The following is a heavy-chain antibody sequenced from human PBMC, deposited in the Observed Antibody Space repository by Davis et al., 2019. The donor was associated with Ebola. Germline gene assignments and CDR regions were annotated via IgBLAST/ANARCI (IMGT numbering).Heavy chain of an antibody. D-gene: IGHD3-9*01. Sequence: MPSETLSLTCAVYGGSFSGYYWSWIRQPPGKGLEWIGEINHSGSTNYNPSLKSRVTISVDTSENQFSLKLSSVTAADTAVYYCARGGLRYFDSWFYGMDVWGKGTTVTVSS. CDR3: ARGGLRYFDSWFYGMDV. CDR1: GGSFSGYY. J-gene: IGHJ6*04. CDR2: INHSGST. V-gene: IGHV4-34*01.